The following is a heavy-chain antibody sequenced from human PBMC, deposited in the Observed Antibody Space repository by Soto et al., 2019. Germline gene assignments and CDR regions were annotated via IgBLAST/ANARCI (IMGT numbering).Heavy chain of an antibody. J-gene: IGHJ4*02. V-gene: IGHV1-8*01. CDR3: ARGRAEYNSWLVLDY. CDR1: GHTFSSHD. D-gene: IGHD6-6*01. CDR2: MNPNTGNT. Sequence: ASVKVSCKASGHTFSSHDINWVRQATGQGLEWMGWMNPNTGNTGYAQTFQGRVSMTRDTSISTAYMELSSLRSEDTAVYYCARGRAEYNSWLVLDYWGQGTLVTVSS.